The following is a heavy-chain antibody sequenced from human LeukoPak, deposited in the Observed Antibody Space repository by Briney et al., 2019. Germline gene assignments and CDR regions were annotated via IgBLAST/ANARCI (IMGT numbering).Heavy chain of an antibody. CDR1: GFTFSDSW. Sequence: GGSLRLSCAASGFTFSDSWMSWVRQAPGKGLEWVANIRQDGRWMSYVDSVKGRFTISRDNAKNSLYLQMNSLRAEDTALYYCAKDIAPDYYDSSGYYYYYYGMDVWGQGTTVTVSS. CDR3: AKDIAPDYYDSSGYYYYYYGMDV. CDR2: IRQDGRWM. J-gene: IGHJ6*02. V-gene: IGHV3-7*03. D-gene: IGHD3-22*01.